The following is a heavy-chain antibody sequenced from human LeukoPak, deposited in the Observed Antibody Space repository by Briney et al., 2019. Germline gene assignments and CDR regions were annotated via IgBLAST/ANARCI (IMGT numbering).Heavy chain of an antibody. CDR2: IYHTGST. Sequence: SQTLSLTSAVSGDSISSGGYSWSWIRQPPGKGLEYIGYIYHTGSTYYSPSLKSRVTISIDTSRNQFSLKLTSVTAADTAVYYCARGGGPFDPWGQGTLVTVSS. V-gene: IGHV4-30-2*01. D-gene: IGHD6-25*01. CDR1: GDSISSGGYS. CDR3: ARGGGPFDP. J-gene: IGHJ5*02.